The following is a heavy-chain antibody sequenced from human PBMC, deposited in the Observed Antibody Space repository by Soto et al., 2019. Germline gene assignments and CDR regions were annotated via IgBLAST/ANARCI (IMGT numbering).Heavy chain of an antibody. J-gene: IGHJ4*02. V-gene: IGHV1-3*01. CDR3: AREYDRSGYFVDY. CDR1: GYTFTSYA. D-gene: IGHD3-22*01. CDR2: NNAGNGNT. Sequence: QVQLAQSGAEVKKPGASVKVSCKASGYTFTSYALHWVRQAPGKRHEWLGWNNAGNGNTKYSQNFQGRVTITRDTCASTAYMALSILRSEDTAVYYCAREYDRSGYFVDYWGQGTLVTVSS.